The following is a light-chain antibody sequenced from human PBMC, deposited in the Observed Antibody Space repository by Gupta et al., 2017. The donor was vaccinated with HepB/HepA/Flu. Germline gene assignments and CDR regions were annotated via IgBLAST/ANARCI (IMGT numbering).Light chain of an antibody. CDR2: GAS. CDR3: QQYNNWPPLT. Sequence: EIVMTQSPATLSVSPGERATLSCRASQSVSRNLAWYQQKPGQAPRLLIYGASTRATGIPAKFSGSRSGTEFTLTISSRQSEDFAVYYCQQYNNWPPLTFGGGTKVEIK. CDR1: QSVSRN. V-gene: IGKV3-15*01. J-gene: IGKJ4*01.